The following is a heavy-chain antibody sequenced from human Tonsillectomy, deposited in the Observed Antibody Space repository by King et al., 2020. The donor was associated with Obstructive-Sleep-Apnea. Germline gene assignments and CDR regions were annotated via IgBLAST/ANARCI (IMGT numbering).Heavy chain of an antibody. CDR3: ARNGDPLSLGSSSWYHYYCGMDV. V-gene: IGHV1-18*01. CDR2: ISAYNGNT. Sequence: QLVQSGAEVKKPGASVKVSCKASGYTFTSYGVSWVRQAPGQGLEWMGWISAYNGNTNYAQKLQGRVTMTTDTSTSTAYMELRSLRSDDTAVYYCARNGDPLSLGSSSWYHYYCGMDVWGQGTTVTVSS. CDR1: GYTFTSYG. D-gene: IGHD6-13*01. J-gene: IGHJ6*02.